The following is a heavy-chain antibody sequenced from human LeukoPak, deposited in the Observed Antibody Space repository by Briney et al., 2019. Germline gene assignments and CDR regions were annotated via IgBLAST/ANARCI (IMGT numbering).Heavy chain of an antibody. J-gene: IGHJ4*02. CDR2: ISGSGGST. D-gene: IGHD3-10*01. CDR3: ASLWFGELARFY. V-gene: IGHV3-23*01. Sequence: GGSLRLSCAASGFTFSSYAMSWVRQAPGKGLEWVSAISGSGGSTYYAGSVKGRFTISRDNSKNTLYLQMNSLRAEDTAVYYCASLWFGELARFYWGQGTLVTVSS. CDR1: GFTFSSYA.